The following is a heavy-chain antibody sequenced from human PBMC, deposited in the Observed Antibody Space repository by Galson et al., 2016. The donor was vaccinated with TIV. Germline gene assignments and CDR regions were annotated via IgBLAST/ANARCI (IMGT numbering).Heavy chain of an antibody. V-gene: IGHV4-59*12. CDR1: GGSISTYY. CDR2: VFYSGST. J-gene: IGHJ3*02. Sequence: SETLSLTCSISGGSISTYYWNWIRQPPGKGLEWLGYVFYSGSTSYNPSLKGRATISVDTSKNQFSLNLKSVTDADTAIYYCAREEAEAGMGFDAFISGAWGQWSPSLQ. D-gene: IGHD6-13*01. CDR3: AREEAEAGMGFDAFIS.